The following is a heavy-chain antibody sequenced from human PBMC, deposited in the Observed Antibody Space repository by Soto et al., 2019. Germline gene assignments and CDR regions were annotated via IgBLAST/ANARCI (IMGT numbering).Heavy chain of an antibody. CDR2: IIPIFGTA. V-gene: IGHV1-69*12. J-gene: IGHJ6*02. CDR3: ASHHPTHYYYGMAV. CDR1: GGTFSSYA. Sequence: QVQLVQSGAEVKKPGSSVKVSCKASGGTFSSYAISWVRQAPGQGIEWMGGIIPIFGTANYAQKFQGRVTITADESTSTAYMELRSLRSEDTAVYYCASHHPTHYYYGMAVWGQWTTVTASS.